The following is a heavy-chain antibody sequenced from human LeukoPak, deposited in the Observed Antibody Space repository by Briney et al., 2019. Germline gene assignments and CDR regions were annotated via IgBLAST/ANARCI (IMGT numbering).Heavy chain of an antibody. D-gene: IGHD3-22*01. Sequence: SETLSLTCTVSGGSISRYYWSWIRQPAGKGLQWIGRIYGSGSTTYNPSLKSRPTMSVDTSKNQFSLKLSSMTAADTAIYYCARGGYYDSSGYPIYWGVYWGQGTLVTVSS. J-gene: IGHJ4*02. CDR1: GGSISRYY. V-gene: IGHV4-4*07. CDR2: IYGSGST. CDR3: ARGGYYDSSGYPIYWGVY.